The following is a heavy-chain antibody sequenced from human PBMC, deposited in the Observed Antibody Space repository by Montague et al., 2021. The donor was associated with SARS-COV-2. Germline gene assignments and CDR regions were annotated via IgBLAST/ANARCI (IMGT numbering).Heavy chain of an antibody. CDR2: TYYRSKWYS. CDR3: VRYSGWFYFDF. CDR1: GDSVFSNSVA. V-gene: IGHV6-1*01. J-gene: IGHJ4*02. Sequence: CAISGDSVFSNSVAWSWNRQSPSTGFEWLGRTYYRSKWYSDYAPAVRGRLTVNPDASKNEFSLELNYVTPEDTAVYYCVRYSGWFYFDFWGQGTPVTVSS. D-gene: IGHD6-19*01.